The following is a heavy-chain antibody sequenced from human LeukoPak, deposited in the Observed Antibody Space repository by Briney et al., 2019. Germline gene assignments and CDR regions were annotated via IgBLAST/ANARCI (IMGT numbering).Heavy chain of an antibody. J-gene: IGHJ6*04. D-gene: IGHD3-10*01. Sequence: GSLSLSCAASGFTFNNYAMNWVRQAPGKGLEWVSSITSSGDTTHYADSVRGRFTISRDNSRNTLSLQMTSLRAEDTAVYYCAKGVLSGMRYYYGMDVWGKETTVTVSS. V-gene: IGHV3-23*01. CDR1: GFTFNNYA. CDR3: AKGVLSGMRYYYGMDV. CDR2: ITSSGDTT.